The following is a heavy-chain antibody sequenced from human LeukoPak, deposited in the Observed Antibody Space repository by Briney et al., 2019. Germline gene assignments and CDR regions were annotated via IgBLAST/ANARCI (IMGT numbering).Heavy chain of an antibody. Sequence: PGGSLRLSCAASGFTFSSYAMSWVRQAPGKGLEWVSAISGSGGSTYYADSVKGRFTISRDNSQNTLYLQTNSLRAEDTAVYYCARCRAYDSSGYCDAVDIWGQGTMVTVSS. CDR1: GFTFSSYA. CDR3: ARCRAYDSSGYCDAVDI. D-gene: IGHD3-22*01. V-gene: IGHV3-23*01. J-gene: IGHJ3*02. CDR2: ISGSGGST.